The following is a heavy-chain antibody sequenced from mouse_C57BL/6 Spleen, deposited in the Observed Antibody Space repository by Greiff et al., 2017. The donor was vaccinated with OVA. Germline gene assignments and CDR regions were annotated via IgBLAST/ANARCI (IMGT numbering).Heavy chain of an antibody. Sequence: VQLVESGAELVRPGASVTLSCKASGYTFTDYEMHWVKQTPVHGLEWIGAIDPETGGTAYNQKFKGKAILTADKSSSTAYMELRSLTSEDSAVYYCTRGYSNYVNYWGQGTTLTVSS. CDR1: GYTFTDYE. J-gene: IGHJ2*01. V-gene: IGHV1-15*01. D-gene: IGHD2-5*01. CDR3: TRGYSNYVNY. CDR2: IDPETGGT.